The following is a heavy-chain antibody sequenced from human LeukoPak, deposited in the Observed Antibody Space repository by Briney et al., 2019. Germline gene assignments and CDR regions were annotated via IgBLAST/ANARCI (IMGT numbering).Heavy chain of an antibody. CDR3: ARSRATIADCSGGSYYAFDS. CDR2: INPSGGGT. Sequence: ASVKVSCKASGYTFTSSYMHWVRQAPGQGLEWMGLINPSGGGTTYAQKFQGRVTMTRDTSTSTVYMELSSLRSEDTALYYCARSRATIADCSGGSYYAFDSWGQGTLVTVSS. V-gene: IGHV1-46*01. CDR1: GYTFTSSY. J-gene: IGHJ5*01. D-gene: IGHD2-15*01.